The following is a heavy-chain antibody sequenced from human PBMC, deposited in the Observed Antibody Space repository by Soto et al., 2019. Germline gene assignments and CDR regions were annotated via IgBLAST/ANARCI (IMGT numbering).Heavy chain of an antibody. V-gene: IGHV5-51*01. J-gene: IGHJ1*01. Sequence: PRESLRISCKGSGKFFSNYWIAWVRQMPGKGLEWMGVIFVGDSDTRYSPSFQGHVTISADKSISTAYLQWSSLKASDTAMYYCARNRPAFDVFWCGYHPDQFAYCGQRSLV. CDR3: ARNRPAFDVFWCGYHPDQFAY. CDR2: IFVGDSDT. D-gene: IGHD3-3*01. CDR1: GKFFSNYW.